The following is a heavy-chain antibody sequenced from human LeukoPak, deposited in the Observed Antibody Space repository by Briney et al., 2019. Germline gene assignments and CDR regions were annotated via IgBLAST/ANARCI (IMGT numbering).Heavy chain of an antibody. CDR3: AKDRDALTPYYYYGMDV. J-gene: IGHJ6*02. CDR1: GFTFSSYG. Sequence: GGSLRLSCAASGFTFSSYGMHWVRQAPGKGLEWVAVISYDGSNKYYADSVKGRFTISRDNSKNTLYLQMNSLRAEDTAVYYCAKDRDALTPYYYYGMDVWGQGTTVTVSS. CDR2: ISYDGSNK. D-gene: IGHD2-2*01. V-gene: IGHV3-30*18.